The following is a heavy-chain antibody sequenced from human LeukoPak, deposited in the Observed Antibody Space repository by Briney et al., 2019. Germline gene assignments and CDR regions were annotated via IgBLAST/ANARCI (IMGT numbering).Heavy chain of an antibody. CDR1: GGTFSSYA. V-gene: IGHV1-69*04. Sequence: ASVKVSCKASGGTFSSYAISWVRQAPGQGLEWMGRIIPILGIANYAQKFQGRVTITADKSTSTAYMELSSLRSEDTAMYYCAGTVAMAAFDYWGQGTLVTVSS. CDR2: IIPILGIA. D-gene: IGHD5-18*01. CDR3: AGTVAMAAFDY. J-gene: IGHJ4*02.